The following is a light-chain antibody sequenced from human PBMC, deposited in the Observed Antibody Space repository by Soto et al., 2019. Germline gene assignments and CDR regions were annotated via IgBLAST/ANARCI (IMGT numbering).Light chain of an antibody. J-gene: IGKJ2*01. CDR1: QSISSW. CDR2: DAS. Sequence: DIQMTQSPSTLSASVGDRVTITCRASQSISSWLAWYQQKPGKAPKLLIYDASSLESGVPSRFSGSGSGTEFTLTISSLQPDDFATYYCQKYNSYSEYTFGQGTNLEIK. CDR3: QKYNSYSEYT. V-gene: IGKV1-5*01.